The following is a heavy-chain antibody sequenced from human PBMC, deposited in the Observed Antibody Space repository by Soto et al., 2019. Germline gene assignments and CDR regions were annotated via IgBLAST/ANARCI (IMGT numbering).Heavy chain of an antibody. Sequence: PGGSLRLSCAASGFTFISYAMHWVLQAPGKGLEWVAVISYDGSNKYYADSVKGRFTISRDNSKNTLYLQMNSLRAEDTAVYYCARDPSTVNNYYYYGMDVWGQGTTVTVSS. D-gene: IGHD4-17*01. CDR3: ARDPSTVNNYYYYGMDV. CDR2: ISYDGSNK. CDR1: GFTFISYA. V-gene: IGHV3-30-3*01. J-gene: IGHJ6*02.